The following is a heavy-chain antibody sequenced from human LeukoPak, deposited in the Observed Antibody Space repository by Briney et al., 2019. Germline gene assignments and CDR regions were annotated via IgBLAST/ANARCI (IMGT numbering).Heavy chain of an antibody. CDR2: IYHSGST. J-gene: IGHJ6*02. CDR3: AREKGRYGSGSYSTYYYYALDV. V-gene: IGHV4-4*02. CDR1: GGSISSSNW. D-gene: IGHD3-10*01. Sequence: PSETLSLTCAVSGGSISSSNWWSWVRQPPGKGLEWIGEIYHSGSTNYNPSLKSRVTISVDTSKNQFSLNLSSVTAADTAVYYCAREKGRYGSGSYSTYYYYALDVWGQGTTVTVSS.